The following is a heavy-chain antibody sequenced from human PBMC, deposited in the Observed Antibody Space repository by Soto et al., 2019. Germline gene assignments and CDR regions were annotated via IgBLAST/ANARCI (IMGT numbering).Heavy chain of an antibody. CDR2: INPNSGGT. CDR3: ARVKPPMVRGDHYYYYYGMDV. CDR1: GYTFTGYY. D-gene: IGHD3-10*01. Sequence: QVQLVQSGAEVKKPGASVKVSCKTSGYTFTGYYMHWVRQAPGQGLEWMGWINPNSGGTNYAQKFQGWVTMTRDTSISTAYMELSRLSSDDTAVYYCARVKPPMVRGDHYYYYYGMDVWGQGTTVTVSS. V-gene: IGHV1-2*04. J-gene: IGHJ6*02.